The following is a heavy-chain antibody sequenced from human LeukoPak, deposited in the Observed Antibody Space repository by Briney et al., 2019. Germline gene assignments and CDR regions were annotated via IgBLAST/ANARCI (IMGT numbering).Heavy chain of an antibody. V-gene: IGHV4-59*01. J-gene: IGHJ3*02. D-gene: IGHD3-22*01. CDR3: ARVIGITMIVVAPLAFDI. CDR1: GGSISSYY. CDR2: IYYSGST. Sequence: PSETLSLTCTVSGGSISSYYWSWIRQPPGKGLEWIGYIYYSGSTNYNPSLKSRVTISVDTSKNQFSLKLSSVTAADTAVYYCARVIGITMIVVAPLAFDIWGQGTMVTVSS.